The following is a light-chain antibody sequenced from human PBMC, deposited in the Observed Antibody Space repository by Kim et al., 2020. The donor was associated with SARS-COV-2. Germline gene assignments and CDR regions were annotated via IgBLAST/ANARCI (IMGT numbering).Light chain of an antibody. CDR1: QSVSSY. CDR2: DAS. V-gene: IGKV3-11*01. J-gene: IGKJ2*01. CDR3: QQRSNWPPYT. Sequence: LSPGEIANLSCSASQSVSSYLAWYQQKPGQAPRLLIYDASNRATGIPARFSGSGSGTDFTLTISSLEPEDFAVYYCQQRSNWPPYTFGQGTKLEI.